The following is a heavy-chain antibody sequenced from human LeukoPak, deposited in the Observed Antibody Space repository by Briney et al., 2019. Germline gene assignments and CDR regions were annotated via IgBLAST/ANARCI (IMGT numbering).Heavy chain of an antibody. CDR2: INWDGGAY. D-gene: IGHD3-22*01. CDR3: ARDLSSSWYSLAY. Sequence: GGSLRLSCTDSGNTFDDYGMTWVRQAPGKGLEWVSGINWDGGAYNYAASVKGRFTISRDNAKNSLYLEMNSQRVEDTAVYFCARDLSSSWYSLAYWGQGILVIVSS. J-gene: IGHJ4*02. V-gene: IGHV3-20*04. CDR1: GNTFDDYG.